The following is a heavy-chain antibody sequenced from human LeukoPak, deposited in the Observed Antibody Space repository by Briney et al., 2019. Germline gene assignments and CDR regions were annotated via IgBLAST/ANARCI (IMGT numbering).Heavy chain of an antibody. V-gene: IGHV4-4*02. Sequence: SGTLSLTGAVSGGSISSSNWWSWVRQPPGKGLEWIGEIYHSGSTNYNPSLKSRVTISVDKSKNQFSLKLSSVTAADTAVYYCARESITIFSTPRPLDYWGQGTLVTVSS. CDR2: IYHSGST. CDR1: GGSISSSNW. J-gene: IGHJ4*02. CDR3: ARESITIFSTPRPLDY. D-gene: IGHD3-9*01.